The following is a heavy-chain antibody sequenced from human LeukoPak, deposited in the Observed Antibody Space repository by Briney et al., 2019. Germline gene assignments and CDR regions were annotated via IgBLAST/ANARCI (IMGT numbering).Heavy chain of an antibody. CDR2: ISSSGNTI. CDR1: GFTFISYT. V-gene: IGHV3-48*02. J-gene: IGHJ4*02. Sequence: GGSLRLSCAASGFTFISYTMNWVRQAPGKGLEWVSSISSSGNTIYYADSVKDRFTISRDNARNSLYLEMNSLRDEDTAVYYCARGRPPGYWGQGTLVTVSS. CDR3: ARGRPPGY.